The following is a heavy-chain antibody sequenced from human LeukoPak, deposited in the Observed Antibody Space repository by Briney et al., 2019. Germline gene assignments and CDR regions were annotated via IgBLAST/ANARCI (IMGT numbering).Heavy chain of an antibody. D-gene: IGHD3-10*01. CDR2: ISSSGSTI. J-gene: IGHJ4*02. V-gene: IGHV3-48*03. CDR1: GFTFSSYE. Sequence: PSGGSLRLSCAASGFTFSSYEMNWVRQAPGKGLEWVSYISSSGSTIYYADSVKGRFTISRDNAKNSLYLQMHSLRAEDTAIYYCAKYLVTGSLDYWGQRNLVTVSS. CDR3: AKYLVTGSLDY.